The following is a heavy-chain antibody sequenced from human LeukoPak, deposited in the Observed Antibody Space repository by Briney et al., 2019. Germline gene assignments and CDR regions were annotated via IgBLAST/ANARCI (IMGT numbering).Heavy chain of an antibody. CDR1: GFTFSTYA. CDR3: AKGVVPEV. Sequence: PGGSLRLSCAASGFTFSTYAMSWVRQAPGEGLEWVSGISGSGGSTFYADSVKGRLTISRDNSKNTLYLQVNSLRVEDTGVYYCAKGVVPEVWGQGTTVTVSS. V-gene: IGHV3-23*01. CDR2: ISGSGGST. J-gene: IGHJ6*02.